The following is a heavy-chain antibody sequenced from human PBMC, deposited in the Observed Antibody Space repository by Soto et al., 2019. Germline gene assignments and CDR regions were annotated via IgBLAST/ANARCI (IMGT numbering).Heavy chain of an antibody. J-gene: IGHJ3*02. V-gene: IGHV4-39*01. CDR1: GDSISSSNSH. CDR3: VRYDRINMKPYSPEGFHI. D-gene: IGHD3-3*02. Sequence: TLSLTCTVSGDSISSSNSHWGWTRQPPGKGLEYIGSVYYGGAIFYSGNIYYNPSLKSRVTISVDTSKNQFSLRLSSVTAADTGVYYCVRYDRINMKPYSPEGFHIWGQGTMVTVSS. CDR2: VYYGGAIFYSGNI.